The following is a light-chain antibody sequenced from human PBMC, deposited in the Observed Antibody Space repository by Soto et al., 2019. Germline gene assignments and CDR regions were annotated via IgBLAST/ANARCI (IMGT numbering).Light chain of an antibody. CDR3: QAWDNSVV. CDR1: KLGGKY. J-gene: IGLJ2*01. CDR2: DDT. Sequence: SYELTQPPSVSVSPGQTATMTCSGDKLGGKYVCWYQQKPGQSPVLVIYDDTKRPSGSPERFSGSNSGNTATLTISGTQAMDEADYYCQAWDNSVVFGGGTQLTVL. V-gene: IGLV3-1*01.